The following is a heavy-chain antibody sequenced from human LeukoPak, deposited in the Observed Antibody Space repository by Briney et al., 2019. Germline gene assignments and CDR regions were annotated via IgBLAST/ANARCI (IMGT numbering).Heavy chain of an antibody. CDR2: IYTSGST. V-gene: IGHV4-4*07. J-gene: IGHJ6*03. D-gene: IGHD4-17*01. CDR3: ARSPPVTYYYYYYMDV. Sequence: SQTLSLTCTVSGGSISSYYWSWIRQPAGKGLEWIGRIYTSGSTNYNPSLKSRVTISVDTSKSQFSLKLSSVTAADTAVYYCARSPPVTYYYYYYMDVWGKGTTVTVSS. CDR1: GGSISSYY.